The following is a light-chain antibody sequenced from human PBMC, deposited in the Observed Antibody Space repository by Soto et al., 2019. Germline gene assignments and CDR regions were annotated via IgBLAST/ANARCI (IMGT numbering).Light chain of an antibody. CDR2: DAS. J-gene: IGKJ4*01. CDR1: QSVGRDY. CDR3: QQYASSPLA. Sequence: EIVMTQSPGTLSLSPGERATLSCRASQSVGRDYLAWYQQKRSQAPRLLMYDASSRATGIPYRFSGSGSGTDFTLTISRLEPEDFAEFYCQQYASSPLAFGGGTKVEIK. V-gene: IGKV3-20*01.